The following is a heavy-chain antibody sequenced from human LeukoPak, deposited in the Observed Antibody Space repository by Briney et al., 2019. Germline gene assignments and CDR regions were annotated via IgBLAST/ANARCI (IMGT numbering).Heavy chain of an antibody. CDR3: ARHRVIRFTLWGSGLKGLDY. CDR2: IYHSGST. Sequence: SETLSLTCAVSGGSISSSNWWSWVRQPPGKGLEWIGEIYHSGSTNYNPSLKSRVTISVDKSKNQFSLKLSSVTAADTAVYYCARHRVIRFTLWGSGLKGLDYWGQGTLVTVSS. J-gene: IGHJ4*02. CDR1: GGSISSSNW. V-gene: IGHV4-4*02. D-gene: IGHD3-10*01.